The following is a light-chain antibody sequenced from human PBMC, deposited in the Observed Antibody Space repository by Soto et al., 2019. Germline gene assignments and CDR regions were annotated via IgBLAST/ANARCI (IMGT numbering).Light chain of an antibody. CDR2: EVT. CDR3: SSYTSSSTDV. Sequence: QSVLTQPASVSGSPGQSITISCTGTSSDVGTYNSVSWYQQHPGKAPEIMIYEVTHRPSGVSDRFSGSKSGNTASLTISGLQTGDEADYYCSSYTSSSTDVFGTGTQLTVL. J-gene: IGLJ1*01. V-gene: IGLV2-14*01. CDR1: SSDVGTYNS.